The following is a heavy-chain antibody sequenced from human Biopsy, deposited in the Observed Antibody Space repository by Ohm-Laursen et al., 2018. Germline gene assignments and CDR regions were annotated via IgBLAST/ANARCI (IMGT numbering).Heavy chain of an antibody. CDR2: INQAGTT. Sequence: GTLSLTWAVFGKTFSDYQWSWIRQPPGKGLEWIGQINQAGTTNYNPSLKSRVSISADASKYEFSLRLTSVTAADTAVYLCGNEVHGRDYWGLGAQVTVSS. D-gene: IGHD2-15*01. CDR3: GNEVHGRDY. J-gene: IGHJ4*02. V-gene: IGHV4-34*08. CDR1: GKTFSDYQ.